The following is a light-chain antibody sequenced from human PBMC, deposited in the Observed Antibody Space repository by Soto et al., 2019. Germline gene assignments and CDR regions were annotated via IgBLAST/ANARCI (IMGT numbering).Light chain of an antibody. CDR3: MQDTQSHWT. Sequence: DIVMTQTPLSSPVTLGQAASISCRSSQSLLHSDGNTYLSWFQQRPGQPPRLLIYEVSGRFSGVPDRFSGSGAGTDFTLTISRVEAEDVGIYYCMQDTQSHWTFGQGTKVEIK. V-gene: IGKV2-24*01. CDR2: EVS. CDR1: QSLLHSDGNTY. J-gene: IGKJ1*01.